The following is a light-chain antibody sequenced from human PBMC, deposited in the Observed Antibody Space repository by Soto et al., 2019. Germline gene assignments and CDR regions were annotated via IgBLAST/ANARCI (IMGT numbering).Light chain of an antibody. Sequence: DIQMTQSPSTLSAFVGDRVTITCRASQSLSYWLAWYQHKPGTAPKLLIYDASSLESGVPSRFSGSGSGTEFTLTISSLQPDDFATYYCQQYHSSPCTFGQGTKV. CDR1: QSLSYW. CDR3: QQYHSSPCT. CDR2: DAS. J-gene: IGKJ1*01. V-gene: IGKV1-5*01.